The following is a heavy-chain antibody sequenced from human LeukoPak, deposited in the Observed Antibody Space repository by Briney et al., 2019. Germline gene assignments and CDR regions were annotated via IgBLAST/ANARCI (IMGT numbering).Heavy chain of an antibody. Sequence: RSGGSLRLSCAASGFTFSSYGMHWVRQAPGKGLEWVAVISYDGSNKYYADSVKGRFTISRDNSKNTLYLQMNSLRAGDTAVYYCAKEAPSRIQLRLGWFDPWGQGTLVTVSS. D-gene: IGHD5-18*01. CDR2: ISYDGSNK. CDR3: AKEAPSRIQLRLGWFDP. J-gene: IGHJ5*02. CDR1: GFTFSSYG. V-gene: IGHV3-30*18.